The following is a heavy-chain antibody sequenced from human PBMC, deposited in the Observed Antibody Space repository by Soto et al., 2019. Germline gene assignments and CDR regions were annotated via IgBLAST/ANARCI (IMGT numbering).Heavy chain of an antibody. CDR3: ARDSSGWYYFDY. J-gene: IGHJ4*02. CDR2: INAGNGNT. CDR1: GYTFTSYA. Sequence: SVKVSCKASGYTFTSYAMHWVRQAPGQRLEWMGWINAGNGNTKYSQKFQGRVTITRDTSASTAYMELSSLRSEDTAVYYCARDSSGWYYFDYWGQGTLVTVSS. V-gene: IGHV1-3*01. D-gene: IGHD6-19*01.